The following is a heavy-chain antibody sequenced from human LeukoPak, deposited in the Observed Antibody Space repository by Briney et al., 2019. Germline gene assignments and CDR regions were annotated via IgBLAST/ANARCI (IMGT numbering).Heavy chain of an antibody. V-gene: IGHV3-30*02. CDR2: IRYDGSNK. CDR1: GFTFSSYG. CDR3: AREVGYSSSWYGGKNL. Sequence: GGSLRLSCAASGFTFSSYGMHWVRQAPGKGLEWVAFIRYDGSNKYYADSVKGRFTISRDNSKNTLYLQMNSLRAEDTAVYYCAREVGYSSSWYGGKNLWGQGTLVTVSS. J-gene: IGHJ4*02. D-gene: IGHD6-13*01.